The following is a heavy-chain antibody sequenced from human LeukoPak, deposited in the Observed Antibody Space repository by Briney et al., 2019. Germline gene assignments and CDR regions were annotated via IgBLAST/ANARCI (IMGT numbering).Heavy chain of an antibody. V-gene: IGHV3-33*08. Sequence: PGRSLRLSCAASGFTFSSYGMHWVRQAPGKGLEWVAVIWYDGSKKYYADSVKGRFTISRDNSKNILYLQMSSLSAEDTAVYYCATSSGGSDHDYFDYWGQGTLVTVSS. CDR2: IWYDGSKK. CDR3: ATSSGGSDHDYFDY. CDR1: GFTFSSYG. D-gene: IGHD1-26*01. J-gene: IGHJ4*02.